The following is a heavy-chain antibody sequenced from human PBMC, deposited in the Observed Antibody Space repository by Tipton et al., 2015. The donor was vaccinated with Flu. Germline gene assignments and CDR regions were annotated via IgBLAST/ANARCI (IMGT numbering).Heavy chain of an antibody. Sequence: TLSLTCTVSGDSISSRNHYWTWIRQPAGKGLEWIGRIYFDEATDYSPSLKSRVSISADRSKNQFSLRLSSVTAADTAVYYCARHTGESVRGVIDYWGRGNLVIVSS. D-gene: IGHD3-10*02. V-gene: IGHV4-61*02. CDR2: IYFDEAT. J-gene: IGHJ4*02. CDR3: ARHTGESVRGVIDY. CDR1: GDSISSRNHY.